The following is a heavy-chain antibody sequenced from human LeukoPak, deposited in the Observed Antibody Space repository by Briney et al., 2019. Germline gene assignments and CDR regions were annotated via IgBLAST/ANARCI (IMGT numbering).Heavy chain of an antibody. CDR2: ISSSSSYR. J-gene: IGHJ4*02. CDR1: GFNVSSTY. CDR3: MSYAGRSDDY. V-gene: IGHV3-21*01. D-gene: IGHD3-16*01. Sequence: GGSLRLSCVASGFNVSSTYMNWVRQAPGKGLEWVSSISSSSSYRYYADSVKGRFTISRDNAKNSLHLQMNSLRAEDTAVYYCMSYAGRSDDYWGQGTLVTVSS.